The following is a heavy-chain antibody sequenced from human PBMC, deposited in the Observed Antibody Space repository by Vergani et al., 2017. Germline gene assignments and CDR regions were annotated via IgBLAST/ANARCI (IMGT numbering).Heavy chain of an antibody. D-gene: IGHD6-13*01. CDR3: ARGGIAAAGTAETWFDP. J-gene: IGHJ5*02. Sequence: QVQLVQSGAEVKKPGASVKVSCKASGYTFTGYYMHWVRQAPGQGLEWMGWINPNSGGTNYAQKFQGRVTMTRDTSISTAYMELSRLRSDDTAVYYCARGGIAAAGTAETWFDPWGQGTLVTVSS. CDR1: GYTFTGYY. V-gene: IGHV1-2*02. CDR2: INPNSGGT.